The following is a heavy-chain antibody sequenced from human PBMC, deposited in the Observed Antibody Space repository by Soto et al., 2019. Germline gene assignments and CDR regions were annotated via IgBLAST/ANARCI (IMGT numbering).Heavy chain of an antibody. CDR2: ISAYNGNT. Sequence: ASVKVSCKASGYTFTSYGISWVRQAPGQGLEWMGWISAYNGNTNYAQKLQGRVTMTTDTSTSTAYMELRSLRSDDTAVYYCARDPMYSSSWYLGYWGQGTLVTVPS. J-gene: IGHJ4*02. CDR3: ARDPMYSSSWYLGY. CDR1: GYTFTSYG. V-gene: IGHV1-18*04. D-gene: IGHD6-13*01.